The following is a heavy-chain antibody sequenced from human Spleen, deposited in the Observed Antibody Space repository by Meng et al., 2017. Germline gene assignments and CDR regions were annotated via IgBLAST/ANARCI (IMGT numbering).Heavy chain of an antibody. Sequence: SQTRSLTGTVSGGSISSSSYYWGWIRQPPGKGLEWIGSIYYSGSTFYNPSLRGRVTISVDTSKNQFSLKLSSVTAADTAVYYCARDTGYSYGYGMDVWSQGTTVTVSS. CDR2: IYYSGST. V-gene: IGHV4-39*07. CDR3: ARDTGYSYGYGMDV. CDR1: GGSISSSSYY. D-gene: IGHD5-18*01. J-gene: IGHJ6*02.